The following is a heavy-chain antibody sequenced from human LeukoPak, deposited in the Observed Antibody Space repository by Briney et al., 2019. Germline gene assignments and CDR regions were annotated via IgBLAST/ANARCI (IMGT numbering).Heavy chain of an antibody. V-gene: IGHV1-8*01. Sequence: ASVKVSCKASGFTFTRYDIIWVRQASGHGLEWMGWINPNTGDTGYAQNFQGRVTMTRSTSIGTAYMELSSLTSDDTAVYFCARGGYGNFYYMDVWGNGTTVIISS. D-gene: IGHD2-2*03. CDR2: INPNTGDT. CDR1: GFTFTRYD. CDR3: ARGGYGNFYYMDV. J-gene: IGHJ6*03.